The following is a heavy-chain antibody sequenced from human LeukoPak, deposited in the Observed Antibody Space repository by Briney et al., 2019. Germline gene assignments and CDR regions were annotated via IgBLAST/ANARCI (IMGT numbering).Heavy chain of an antibody. CDR2: ISAYNGNT. CDR1: GYTFTSYG. CDR3: ARDEALFGIAAPDY. V-gene: IGHV1-18*01. D-gene: IGHD6-13*01. Sequence: ASVKVSCKXSGYTFTSYGISRVRQAPGQGLEWMGRISAYNGNTNYSQKLQGRVTMTTDTSTSTAYMELRSLRSDDTAVYYCARDEALFGIAAPDYWGQGTLVTVSS. J-gene: IGHJ4*02.